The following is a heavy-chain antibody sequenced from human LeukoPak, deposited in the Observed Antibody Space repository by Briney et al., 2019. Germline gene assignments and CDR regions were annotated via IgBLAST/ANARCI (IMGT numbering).Heavy chain of an antibody. CDR2: INTNTGNP. Sequence: GASVKVSCKASGYTFTSYAMNWVRQAPGQGLEWMGWINTNTGNPTYAQGFTGRFVFSLDTSASTTYLQISSLKAEDTAVYYCARGGDYGFGDYFDYWGQGTLVTVSS. V-gene: IGHV7-4-1*02. J-gene: IGHJ4*02. CDR3: ARGGDYGFGDYFDY. CDR1: GYTFTSYA. D-gene: IGHD4-17*01.